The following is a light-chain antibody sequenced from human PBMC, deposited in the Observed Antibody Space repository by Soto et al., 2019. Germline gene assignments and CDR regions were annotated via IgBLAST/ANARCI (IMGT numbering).Light chain of an antibody. V-gene: IGLV2-14*01. Sequence: QSVLTQPASVSGSPGQSITISCTGTSSDVGGYNYVSWYQQHPGKAPKLMLYEVSNRPSGISNRFSGSKSGNTASLTISGLQAEDEADYYFSSYTSSSTLCVFGTGTKVTVL. CDR3: SSYTSSSTLCV. CDR1: SSDVGGYNY. CDR2: EVS. J-gene: IGLJ1*01.